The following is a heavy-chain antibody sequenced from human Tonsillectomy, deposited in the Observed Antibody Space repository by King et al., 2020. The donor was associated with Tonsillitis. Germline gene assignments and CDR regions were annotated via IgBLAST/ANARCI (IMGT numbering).Heavy chain of an antibody. V-gene: IGHV3-74*02. CDR1: GFTFSSYW. CDR3: ARRQCLADDVFKN. CDR2: INGDGRST. J-gene: IGHJ3*02. D-gene: IGHD6-19*01. Sequence: VQLVESGGGLVQPGGSLRLSCAASGFTFSSYWMHWVRQVPGKGLVWVSRINGDGRSTDYADFVKGRFTISRDNAQNRLYLQMDSLRVEDTAVYYCARRQCLADDVFKNWGRGTLVTVSS.